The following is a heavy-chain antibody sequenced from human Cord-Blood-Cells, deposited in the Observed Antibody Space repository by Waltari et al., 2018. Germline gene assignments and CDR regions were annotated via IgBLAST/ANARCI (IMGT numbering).Heavy chain of an antibody. CDR2: INHSGST. CDR3: ARDRDWQGVRYFDL. D-gene: IGHD3-9*01. V-gene: IGHV4-34*01. CDR1: GGSFSGYY. Sequence: QVQLQQWGAGLLKPSETLSLTCAVYGGSFSGYYWSWIRQPPGKGLEWIGEINHSGSTNYNPSLKSRVTISVDMSKNQFSLKLSSVTAADTAVYYCARDRDWQGVRYFDLWGRGTLVTVSS. J-gene: IGHJ2*01.